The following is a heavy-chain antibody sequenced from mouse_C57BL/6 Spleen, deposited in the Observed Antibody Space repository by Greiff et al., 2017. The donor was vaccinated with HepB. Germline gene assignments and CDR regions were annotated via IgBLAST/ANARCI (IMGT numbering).Heavy chain of an antibody. CDR3: ARKLLRLYAMDY. CDR2: IYPGDGDT. V-gene: IGHV1-80*01. CDR1: GYAFSSYW. Sequence: QVQLQQSGAELVKPGASVKISCKASGYAFSSYWMNWVKQRPGKGLEWIGQIYPGDGDTNYNGKFKGKATLTADKSSSTAYMQLSSLTSEDSAVYFCARKLLRLYAMDYWGQGTSVTVSS. D-gene: IGHD2-4*01. J-gene: IGHJ4*01.